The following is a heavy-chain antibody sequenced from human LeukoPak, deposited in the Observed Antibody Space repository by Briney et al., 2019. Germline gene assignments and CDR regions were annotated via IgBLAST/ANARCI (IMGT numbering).Heavy chain of an antibody. CDR2: IDLSDSYT. Sequence: GDSRKISCKGSGNSFTSYWISGVRQMPEKGLEWMGRIDLSDSYTAYSPSFQGHVTISADKSISTAYLQWSSLKASDTAMYYCAREDGSGSFYNWFDLWGQGTLVPVSS. CDR1: GNSFTSYW. D-gene: IGHD3-10*01. J-gene: IGHJ5*02. CDR3: AREDGSGSFYNWFDL. V-gene: IGHV5-10-1*01.